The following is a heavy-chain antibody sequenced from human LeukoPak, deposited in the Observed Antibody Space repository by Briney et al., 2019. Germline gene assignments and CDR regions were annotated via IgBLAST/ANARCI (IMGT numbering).Heavy chain of an antibody. V-gene: IGHV1-69*02. D-gene: IGHD6-19*01. CDR1: GGTFSSYT. CDR3: ASGVAVAGTPSLFDY. Sequence: GASVKVSCKASGGTFSSYTISWVRQAPGQGLEWMGRIIPILGIANYAQKFQGRVTITADKSTSTAYMEQSSLRSEDTAVYYCASGVAVAGTPSLFDYWGQGTLVTVSS. CDR2: IIPILGIA. J-gene: IGHJ4*02.